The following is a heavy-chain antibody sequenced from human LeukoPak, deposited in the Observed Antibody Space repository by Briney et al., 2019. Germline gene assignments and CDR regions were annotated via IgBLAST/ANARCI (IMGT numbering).Heavy chain of an antibody. Sequence: ASVKVSCKASGYTFTSYDINWVRQATGQGLEWMGYMNPNSGNTGYAQKFQGRVTITIDTSISTAYMELSSLRAEDTAVYYCARDADSYYYDSSGYPDYWGQGTLVTVSS. J-gene: IGHJ4*02. V-gene: IGHV1-8*03. D-gene: IGHD3-22*01. CDR3: ARDADSYYYDSSGYPDY. CDR2: MNPNSGNT. CDR1: GYTFTSYD.